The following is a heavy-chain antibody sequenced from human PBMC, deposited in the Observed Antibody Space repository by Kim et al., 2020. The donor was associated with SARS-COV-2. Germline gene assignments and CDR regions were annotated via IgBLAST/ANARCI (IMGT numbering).Heavy chain of an antibody. V-gene: IGHV1-24*01. D-gene: IGHD3-10*01. CDR1: GYTFTELS. CDR3: ATAFSVRGVIPFTYYYYYGMDV. CDR2: FDTEDGET. J-gene: IGHJ6*02. Sequence: ASVKVSCKVSGYTFTELSMHWVRQAPGKGLEWMGGFDTEDGETIYAQKFQGRVTMTEDTSTDTAYLELSSLRSEDTAVYYCATAFSVRGVIPFTYYYYYGMDVWGQGTTDTV.